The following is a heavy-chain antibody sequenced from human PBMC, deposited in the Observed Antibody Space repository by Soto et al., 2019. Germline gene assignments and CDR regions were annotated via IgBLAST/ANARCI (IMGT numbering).Heavy chain of an antibody. CDR3: ARSKLDY. J-gene: IGHJ4*02. CDR2: IYYSGST. V-gene: IGHV4-59*12. CDR1: GGSISSYY. Sequence: SETLSLTCTVSGGSISSYYWSWIRQPPGKGLEWIGYIYYSGSTYYNPSLKSRVTISVDTSKNQFSLKLSSVTAADTAVYYCARSKLDYWGQGTLVTVS.